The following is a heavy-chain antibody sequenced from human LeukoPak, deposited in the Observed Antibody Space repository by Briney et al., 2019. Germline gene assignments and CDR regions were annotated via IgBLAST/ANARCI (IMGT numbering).Heavy chain of an antibody. CDR3: ARGRRITMIVVVPNNYFDY. CDR2: INHSGST. CDR1: GGSFSGYY. D-gene: IGHD3-22*01. Sequence: PSETLSLTCAVYGGSFSGYYWSWIRQPPGKGLEWIGEINHSGSTNYNPSLKGRVTISVDTSKNQFSLKLSSVTAADTAVYYCARGRRITMIVVVPNNYFDYWGQGTLVTVSS. J-gene: IGHJ4*02. V-gene: IGHV4-34*01.